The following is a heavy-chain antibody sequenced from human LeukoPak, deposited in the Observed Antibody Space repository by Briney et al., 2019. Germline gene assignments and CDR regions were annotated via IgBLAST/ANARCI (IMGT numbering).Heavy chain of an antibody. Sequence: SQTLSLTCAVSGGSISSGGYSWSWIRQPPGKGLEWIGYIYHSGSTYYNPSLKSRVTISVDRSKNQFSLKLSSVTAADTAVYYCARYGLYYYDSSGYHENWGQGTLVTVSS. CDR3: ARYGLYYYDSSGYHEN. CDR1: GGSISSGGYS. CDR2: IYHSGST. V-gene: IGHV4-30-2*01. D-gene: IGHD3-22*01. J-gene: IGHJ4*02.